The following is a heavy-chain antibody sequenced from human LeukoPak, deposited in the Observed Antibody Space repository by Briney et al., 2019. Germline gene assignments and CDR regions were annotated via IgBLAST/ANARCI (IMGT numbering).Heavy chain of an antibody. D-gene: IGHD1-1*01. CDR3: AKYNWNDVRWFGP. CDR1: GDSVSNNNVA. Sequence: SQTLSLTCAISGDSVSNNNVAWNWIRQSPLRGLEWLGRTYYKSKWSNDYAEFVKGRITINPDTAKNHFSLQLSSVTPEDTAVYYCAKYNWNDVRWFGPWGQGTLVTVSS. J-gene: IGHJ5*02. CDR2: TYYKSKWSN. V-gene: IGHV6-1*01.